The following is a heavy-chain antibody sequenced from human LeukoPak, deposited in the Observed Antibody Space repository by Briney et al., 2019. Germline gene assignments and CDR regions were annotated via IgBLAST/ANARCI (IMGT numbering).Heavy chain of an antibody. Sequence: GGSLRLSCSVSGCTFSTYVMHWVRQAPGKELEYVSAISSNGDNTYYADSVKGRFTISRDNSKNTLYLQMSSLRADDTAVYYCVRGAGYWGEGGLVSVSS. CDR2: ISSNGDNT. CDR1: GCTFSTYV. CDR3: VRGAGY. V-gene: IGHV3-64D*06. J-gene: IGHJ4*02.